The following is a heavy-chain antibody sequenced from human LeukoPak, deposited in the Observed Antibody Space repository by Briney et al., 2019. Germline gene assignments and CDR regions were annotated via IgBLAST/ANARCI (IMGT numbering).Heavy chain of an antibody. D-gene: IGHD2-2*01. CDR2: ISSSSSYI. CDR1: GFTSSNYK. CDR3: ARERLVVVGDAYYYYGMDV. Sequence: GGSLRLSCSASGFTSSNYKMNWVRQAPGKGLEWVSSISSSSSYIYYADSMKGRFTVSRDNAKNSLFLQMNSLRAEDTAVYYCARERLVVVGDAYYYYGMDVWGQGTTVTVSS. V-gene: IGHV3-21*01. J-gene: IGHJ6*02.